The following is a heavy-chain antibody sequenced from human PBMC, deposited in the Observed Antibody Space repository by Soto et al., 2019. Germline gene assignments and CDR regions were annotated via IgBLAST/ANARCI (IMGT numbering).Heavy chain of an antibody. CDR3: ARGQRFSDWFDP. CDR1: GGTISGYY. Sequence: LSLTCSVSGGTISGYYWTRIRQPAGKGLEWIGRIYSSGNTKYNPSLQSRVTMSLDTSNNQFSLRLTSVTAADTAVYYCARGQRFSDWFDPWGQGTLVTVSS. V-gene: IGHV4-4*07. J-gene: IGHJ5*02. CDR2: IYSSGNT. D-gene: IGHD3-3*01.